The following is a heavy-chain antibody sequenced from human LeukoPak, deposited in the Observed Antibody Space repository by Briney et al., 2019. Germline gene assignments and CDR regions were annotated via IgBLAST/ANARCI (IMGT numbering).Heavy chain of an antibody. J-gene: IGHJ4*02. D-gene: IGHD3-22*01. CDR3: ARDASGYYYDPSYYFDY. V-gene: IGHV3-30-3*01. CDR1: GFTFSSYA. CDR2: ISYDGSNK. Sequence: GGSLRLSCAASGFTFSSYAMHWVRQAPDKGQEWVAVISYDGSNKYYADSVKGRFTISRDNSKNTLYLQMNSLRAEDTAVYYCARDASGYYYDPSYYFDYWGQGTLVTVSS.